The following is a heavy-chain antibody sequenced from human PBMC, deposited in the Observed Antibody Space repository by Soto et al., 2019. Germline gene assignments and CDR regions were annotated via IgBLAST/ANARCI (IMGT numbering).Heavy chain of an antibody. J-gene: IGHJ4*02. V-gene: IGHV3-21*01. D-gene: IGHD5-12*01. Sequence: EVQRVESGGGLVKPGGSLRLSCAASGFTFSSYSMNWVRQAPGKGLEWVSSISSSTSYMYYADSVKGRFTISRDNARNSLYLQMNSLRAEDTAVYYCARFRRDGYNLDYWGQGTLVTVSS. CDR3: ARFRRDGYNLDY. CDR1: GFTFSSYS. CDR2: ISSSTSYM.